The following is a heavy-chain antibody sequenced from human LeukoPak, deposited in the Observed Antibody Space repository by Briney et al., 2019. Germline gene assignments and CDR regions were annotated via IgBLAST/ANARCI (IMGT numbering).Heavy chain of an antibody. D-gene: IGHD2-2*01. Sequence: GGSLRLSCAASGFTFSSFAMSWVRQAPGKGLEWVSAISGSGGSTYYADSVKGRFTISRDNSKNTLFLQMNSLRAEDTAVYYCAKDRSCTGSSCNVGSWGQGTMVTVSS. CDR2: ISGSGGST. V-gene: IGHV3-23*01. J-gene: IGHJ3*01. CDR1: GFTFSSFA. CDR3: AKDRSCTGSSCNVGS.